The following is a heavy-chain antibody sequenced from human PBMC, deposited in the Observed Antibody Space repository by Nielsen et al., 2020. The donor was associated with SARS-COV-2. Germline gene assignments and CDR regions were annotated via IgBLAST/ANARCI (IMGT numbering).Heavy chain of an antibody. CDR2: ISSSSSYI. V-gene: IGHV3-21*01. CDR1: GFTFSSYS. J-gene: IGHJ4*02. D-gene: IGHD6-19*01. Sequence: GESLKISCAASGFTFSSYSMNWVRQAPGKGLEWVSSISSSSSYIYYADSVKGRFAISRDNAKNSLYLQMNSLRAEDTAVYYCARGGYSSGWFSLWRWGQGTLVTVSS. CDR3: ARGGYSSGWFSLWR.